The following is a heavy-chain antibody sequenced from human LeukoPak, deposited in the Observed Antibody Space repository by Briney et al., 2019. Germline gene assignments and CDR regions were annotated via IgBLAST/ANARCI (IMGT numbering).Heavy chain of an antibody. CDR1: GYTFSNYF. CDR3: ARGVAPMQRAVMGGLDN. V-gene: IGHV1-46*01. Sequence: ASVTVSFKSSGYTFSNYFIHWVRHAPGQGLGWMGVINPDGGSTSYEQRFQGSVSMTRDTPTSKVYMELSSLRSEDTAVYYCARGVAPMQRAVMGGLDNWGQGTLVTVSS. CDR2: INPDGGST. D-gene: IGHD2-2*01. J-gene: IGHJ4*02.